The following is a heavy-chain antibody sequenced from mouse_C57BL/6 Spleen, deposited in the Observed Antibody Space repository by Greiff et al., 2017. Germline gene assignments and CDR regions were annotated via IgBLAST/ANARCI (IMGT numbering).Heavy chain of an antibody. CDR2: IDPSDSET. V-gene: IGHV1-52*01. D-gene: IGHD2-3*01. CDR3: ARVDGYYQNAMDY. Sequence: QVHVKQPGAELVRPGSSVKLSCKASGYTFTSYWMHWVKQRPIQGLEWIGNIDPSDSETHYNQKFKDKATLTVDKSSSTAYMQLSSLTSEDSAVYYCARVDGYYQNAMDYWGQGTSVTVSS. J-gene: IGHJ4*01. CDR1: GYTFTSYW.